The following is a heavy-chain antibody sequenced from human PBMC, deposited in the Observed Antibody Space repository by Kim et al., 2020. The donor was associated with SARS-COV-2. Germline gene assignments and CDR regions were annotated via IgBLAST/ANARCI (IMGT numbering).Heavy chain of an antibody. CDR3: ARHEGYDILTGYSYFFDY. Sequence: KSRVTLSVDPSKNQFSLKLSSVTAADTAVYYCARHEGYDILTGYSYFFDYWGRGTLVTVSS. V-gene: IGHV4-59*08. D-gene: IGHD3-9*01. J-gene: IGHJ4*02.